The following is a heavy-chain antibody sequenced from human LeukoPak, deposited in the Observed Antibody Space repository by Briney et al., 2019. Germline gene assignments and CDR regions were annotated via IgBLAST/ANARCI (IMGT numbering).Heavy chain of an antibody. Sequence: PGGSLRLSCAASGFTFTDYWMNWVRQAPGKGLEWVASIKQDGSEKYYVDSLKGRLTISRDNAKNSLYLQMNSLRAEDTSIYYCARDGSAPGLYFDSWGQGTLVTVSS. CDR1: GFTFTDYW. D-gene: IGHD6-25*01. CDR3: ARDGSAPGLYFDS. V-gene: IGHV3-7*01. CDR2: IKQDGSEK. J-gene: IGHJ4*02.